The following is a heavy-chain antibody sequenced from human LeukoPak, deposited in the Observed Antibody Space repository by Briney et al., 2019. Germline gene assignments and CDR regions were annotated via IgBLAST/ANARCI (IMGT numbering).Heavy chain of an antibody. Sequence: PGGSLRLSCAASGFTFSDYYMSWIRQAPGKGLEWVSYISSGGRTIYYADSVKGRFTMSRDNAKNSLYLQMDSLRAEDTAVYYCARDRLHYGEYEKTFDYWGQGTLVTVSS. CDR2: ISSGGRTI. V-gene: IGHV3-11*04. CDR3: ARDRLHYGEYEKTFDY. J-gene: IGHJ4*02. CDR1: GFTFSDYY. D-gene: IGHD4-17*01.